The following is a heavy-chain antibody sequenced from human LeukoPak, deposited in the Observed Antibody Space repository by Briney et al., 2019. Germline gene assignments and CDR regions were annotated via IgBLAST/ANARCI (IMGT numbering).Heavy chain of an antibody. V-gene: IGHV3-23*01. D-gene: IGHD3-22*01. CDR3: AKGGGRYDSSGYPYHFDY. CDR1: GFTFSSYA. Sequence: GASLRLSCAASGFTFSSYAMSWVRQAPGKGLEWVSAISGSGGSTYYADSVKGRFTISRDNSKNTLYLQMNSLRAEDTAVYYCAKGGGRYDSSGYPYHFDYWGQGTLVTVSS. J-gene: IGHJ4*02. CDR2: ISGSGGST.